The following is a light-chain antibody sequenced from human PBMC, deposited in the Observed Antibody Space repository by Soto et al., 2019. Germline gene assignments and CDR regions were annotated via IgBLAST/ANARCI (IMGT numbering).Light chain of an antibody. CDR2: GAS. Sequence: EIVMTQSPATLSVSPGERATLSCRASQSVTSTFLAWYQQKPGQAPGLLIYGASNRATGIPDRFSGSASGTDFTLTISRVEPEDFAVYYCQQYGSSRTFGQGTKVDIK. CDR3: QQYGSSRT. CDR1: QSVTSTF. V-gene: IGKV3-20*01. J-gene: IGKJ1*01.